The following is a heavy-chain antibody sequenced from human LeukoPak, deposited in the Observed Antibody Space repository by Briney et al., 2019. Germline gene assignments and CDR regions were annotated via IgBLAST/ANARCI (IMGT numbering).Heavy chain of an antibody. J-gene: IGHJ3*02. CDR3: ARGGPEDAFDI. Sequence: GGSLTLSCAASGFTVSTNYMSWVRQAPGKGPEWVSVIYSRGSTYYADSVKGRFTISRDNSKNTLYLQMNSLRDEDTALYYCARGGPEDAFDIWGQGTMVIVSS. V-gene: IGHV3-66*01. CDR2: IYSRGST. CDR1: GFTVSTNY. D-gene: IGHD1-14*01.